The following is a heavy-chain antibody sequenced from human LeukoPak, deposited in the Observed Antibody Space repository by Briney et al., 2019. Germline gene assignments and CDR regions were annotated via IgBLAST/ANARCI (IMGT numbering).Heavy chain of an antibody. CDR1: GYTFTSYG. CDR3: ARDRREAGGYYDILTGYYKHYYYGMDV. D-gene: IGHD3-9*01. J-gene: IGHJ6*02. V-gene: IGHV1-18*01. CDR2: ISAYNGNT. Sequence: ASVKVSCKASGYTFTSYGISWVRQAPGQGLEWMGWISAYNGNTNYAQRLQGRVTMTTDTSTSTAYMELRSLGSDDPAVYYCARDRREAGGYYDILTGYYKHYYYGMDVWGQGTTVTVSS.